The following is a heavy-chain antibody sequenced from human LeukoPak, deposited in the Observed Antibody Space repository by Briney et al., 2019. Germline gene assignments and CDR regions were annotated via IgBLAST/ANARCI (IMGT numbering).Heavy chain of an antibody. D-gene: IGHD3-22*01. V-gene: IGHV3-30*02. Sequence: GGSLRLSCAASGFTFSSYGMHWVRQAPGKGLEWVAFIRYDGSNKYYADSVKGRFTISRDNSKNTLYLQMNSLRAEDTAVYYSAKAADYYYDSSGYYSNYWGQGTLVTVSS. CDR1: GFTFSSYG. CDR2: IRYDGSNK. J-gene: IGHJ4*02. CDR3: AKAADYYYDSSGYYSNY.